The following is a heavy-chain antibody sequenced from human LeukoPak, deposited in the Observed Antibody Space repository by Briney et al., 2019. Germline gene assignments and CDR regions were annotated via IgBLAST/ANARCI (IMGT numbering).Heavy chain of an antibody. J-gene: IGHJ4*02. V-gene: IGHV1-8*01. CDR2: MNPNSGNT. CDR1: GYTFTSYD. Sequence: ASVKVSCKASGYTFTSYDINWVRQATGQGLEWMGWMNPNSGNTGYAQKFQGRVTMTRNTSISTAYMELSSLRSDDTAVYYCAREMAYSSGRGGDYWGQGTLVTVSS. D-gene: IGHD6-19*01. CDR3: AREMAYSSGRGGDY.